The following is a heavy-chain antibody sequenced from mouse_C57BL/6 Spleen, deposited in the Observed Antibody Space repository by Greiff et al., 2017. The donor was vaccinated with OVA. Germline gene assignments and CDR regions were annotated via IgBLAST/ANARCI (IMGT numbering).Heavy chain of an antibody. J-gene: IGHJ3*01. CDR3: ATYNGSCVFAY. D-gene: IGHD2-10*01. Sequence: VQLKESGPELVKPGASVKISCKASGYSFTGYYMNWVKQSPEKSLEWIGEINPSTGGTTYNQKFKAKATLTVDKSSSTAYMQLKRLTSEDYAVYYCATYNGSCVFAYWGQGTLVTVSA. CDR1: GYSFTGYY. V-gene: IGHV1-42*01. CDR2: INPSTGGT.